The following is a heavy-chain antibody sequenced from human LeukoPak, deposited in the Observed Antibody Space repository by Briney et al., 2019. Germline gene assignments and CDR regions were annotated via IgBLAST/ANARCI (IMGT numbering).Heavy chain of an antibody. CDR1: GFTFSSYS. D-gene: IGHD2-21*02. CDR3: ARLDCGGDCYSGRNYYYYGMDV. V-gene: IGHV3-48*02. J-gene: IGHJ6*02. CDR2: ISSSSSTI. Sequence: GGSLRLSCAASGFTFSSYSMNWVRQAPGKGLEWVSYISSSSSTIYYADSVKGRFTISRDNAKNSLYLQMNSLRDEDTAVYYCARLDCGGDCYSGRNYYYYGMDVWGQGTTVTVSS.